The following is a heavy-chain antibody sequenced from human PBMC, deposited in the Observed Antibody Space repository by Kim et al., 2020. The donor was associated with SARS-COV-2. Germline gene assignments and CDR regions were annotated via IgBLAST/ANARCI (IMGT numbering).Heavy chain of an antibody. CDR1: GFTFSSHA. V-gene: IGHV3-23*01. CDR3: AKGGMVRYSSGWESDYFDY. Sequence: GGSLRLSCAASGFTFSSHAMSWVRQAPGKGLEWVSAISGSGGSTYYADSVKGRFTISRDNSKNTLYLQMNSLRAEDTAVYYCAKGGMVRYSSGWESDYFDYWGQGTLVTVSS. CDR2: ISGSGGST. D-gene: IGHD6-19*01. J-gene: IGHJ4*02.